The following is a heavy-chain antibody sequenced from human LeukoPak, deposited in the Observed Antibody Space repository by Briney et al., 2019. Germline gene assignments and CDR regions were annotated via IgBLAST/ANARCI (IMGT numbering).Heavy chain of an antibody. J-gene: IGHJ3*02. V-gene: IGHV3-30*03. Sequence: TGGSLRLSCAASGFTFSSYGMHWVRQAPGKGLEWVAVISYDGSNKYYADSVKGRFTISRDNSKNTLYLQMNSLRAEDTAVYYCARERSEGAFDIWGQGTMVTVSS. CDR2: ISYDGSNK. CDR3: ARERSEGAFDI. D-gene: IGHD3-3*01. CDR1: GFTFSSYG.